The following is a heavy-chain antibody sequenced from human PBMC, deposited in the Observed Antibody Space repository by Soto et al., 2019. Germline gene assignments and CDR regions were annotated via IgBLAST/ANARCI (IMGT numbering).Heavy chain of an antibody. J-gene: IGHJ5*02. CDR3: ARDLYNGSGSYFWFDP. CDR2: ISSSGSTI. V-gene: IGHV3-11*01. D-gene: IGHD3-10*01. Sequence: PGGSLRLSCAASGFTFSDYYMSWIRQAPGKGLEWVSYISSSGSTIYYADSVKGRFTISRDNAKNSLYPQMNSLRAEDTAVHYCARDLYNGSGSYFWFDPWGQGTLVTVSS. CDR1: GFTFSDYY.